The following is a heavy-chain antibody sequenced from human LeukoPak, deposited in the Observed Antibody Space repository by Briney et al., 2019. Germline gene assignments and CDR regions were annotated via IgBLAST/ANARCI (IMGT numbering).Heavy chain of an antibody. V-gene: IGHV3-23*01. CDR2: SGSGGST. J-gene: IGHJ6*03. CDR3: AKGSGWEMSYYYYYMDV. D-gene: IGHD1-26*01. Sequence: PGGSLRLSCAASGFTFSSYAMSWVRQAPGKGLEWVSDSGSGGSTYYADSVKGRFTISRDNSKNTLYLQMNSLRAEDTAVYYCAKGSGWEMSYYYYYMDVWGKGTTVTISS. CDR1: GFTFSSYA.